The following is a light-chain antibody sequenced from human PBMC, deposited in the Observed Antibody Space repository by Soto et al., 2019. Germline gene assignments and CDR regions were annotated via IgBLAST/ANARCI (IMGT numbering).Light chain of an antibody. Sequence: QYVLTQPRSVSGSPGQSVTIYCTGTNSDVGGYKYVSWYQQYPGKAPKLMIYDVSKRPSGVPDRFSGSKSVNTASLTISGLQAEDEADYFCCSYAGSYSYVFGTGTKLTVL. V-gene: IGLV2-11*01. CDR3: CSYAGSYSYV. CDR2: DVS. CDR1: NSDVGGYKY. J-gene: IGLJ1*01.